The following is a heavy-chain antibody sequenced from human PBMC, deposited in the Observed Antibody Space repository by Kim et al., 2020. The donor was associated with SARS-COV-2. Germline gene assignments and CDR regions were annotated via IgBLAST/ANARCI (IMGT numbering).Heavy chain of an antibody. Sequence: GGSLRLSCAASGFTLSTYSMNWVRQAPGKGLEWVSSISSSNSYIYYGDSVKGRFTISRDNAKNSLYLQMNSLRAEDTAVYYCARGATVTTFISEHWGQGTRVTVSS. CDR1: GFTLSTYS. CDR3: ARGATVTTFISEH. D-gene: IGHD4-17*01. J-gene: IGHJ4*02. CDR2: ISSSNSYI. V-gene: IGHV3-21*01.